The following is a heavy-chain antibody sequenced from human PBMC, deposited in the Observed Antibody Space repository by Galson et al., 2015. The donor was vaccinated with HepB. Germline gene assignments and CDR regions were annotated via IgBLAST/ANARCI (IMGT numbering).Heavy chain of an antibody. J-gene: IGHJ4*02. Sequence: ETLSLTCPVSGGSISSSSYYWGWIRQPPRKGLEWIGNIYYSGSTYYNPSLKSRVTISVDTSKNQFSLKLSSVTAADTAVYSCARGRGFRSIYFDYWCQGTLVTVSS. CDR2: IYYSGST. V-gene: IGHV4-39*07. CDR3: ARGRGFRSIYFDY. CDR1: GGSISSSSYY. D-gene: IGHD2/OR15-2a*01.